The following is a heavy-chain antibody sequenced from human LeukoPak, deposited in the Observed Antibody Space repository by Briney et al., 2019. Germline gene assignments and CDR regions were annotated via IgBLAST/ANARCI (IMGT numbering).Heavy chain of an antibody. CDR1: GFTFSSYA. CDR3: ARYLEMATIWACFDY. Sequence: GGSLRLSCAASGFTFSSYAMSWVRQAPGKGLEWVSAISGSGGSTYYADSVKGRFTISRDNSKNTLYLQMNSLRAEDTAVYYCARYLEMATIWACFDYWGQGTLVTVSS. J-gene: IGHJ4*02. CDR2: ISGSGGST. V-gene: IGHV3-23*01. D-gene: IGHD3-9*01.